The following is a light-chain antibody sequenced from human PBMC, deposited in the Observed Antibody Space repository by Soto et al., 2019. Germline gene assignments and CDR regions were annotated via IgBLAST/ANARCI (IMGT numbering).Light chain of an antibody. Sequence: DIQMTQSPSSLSASIGDRVTITCRASQTISTYLNWYQQKPGKAPKLLIYAASSLQSGVPSRFSGSGSGTDFTLTISSLQPEDFATYCCQPSYSSPWTFGQGTKVEIK. J-gene: IGKJ1*01. CDR3: QPSYSSPWT. CDR1: QTISTY. V-gene: IGKV1-39*01. CDR2: AAS.